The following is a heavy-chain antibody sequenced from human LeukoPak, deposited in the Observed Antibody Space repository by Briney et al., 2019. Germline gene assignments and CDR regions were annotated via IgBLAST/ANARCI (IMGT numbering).Heavy chain of an antibody. CDR1: GFTFSSYE. CDR2: ISSSGSTI. CDR3: ARDPKGGYDSSIDY. Sequence: GGSLRLSCPASGFTFSSYEMNWFAQAQGKGWGGVSNISSSGSTIYYADSVKGRFTISRDNAKNSLYLQMNSLRAEDTAVYYCARDPKGGYDSSIDYWGQGTLVTVSS. J-gene: IGHJ4*02. D-gene: IGHD3-22*01. V-gene: IGHV3-48*03.